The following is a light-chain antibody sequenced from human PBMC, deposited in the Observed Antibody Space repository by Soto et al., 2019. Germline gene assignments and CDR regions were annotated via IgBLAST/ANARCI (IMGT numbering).Light chain of an antibody. J-gene: IGKJ5*01. CDR1: QGFTNY. CDR3: QHFGT. Sequence: DFQMTQSPSSLSASVGDTVTLTCRASQGFTNYLAWYQQKPGKAPKLLIYAASTLQSGVPPRFSGSGSGTDFTFTISSLQPEDIATYYCQHFGTFGQGTRLEIK. CDR2: AAS. V-gene: IGKV1-27*01.